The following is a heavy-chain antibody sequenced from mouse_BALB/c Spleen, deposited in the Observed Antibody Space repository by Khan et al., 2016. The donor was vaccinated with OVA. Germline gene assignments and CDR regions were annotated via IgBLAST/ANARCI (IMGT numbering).Heavy chain of an antibody. J-gene: IGHJ2*01. CDR2: INRNGGST. CDR3: ARMARTID. CDR1: GFTFSSYV. Sequence: EVELAESGGGLVQPGGSLKLSCAASGFTFSSYVMSWVRQTPHKRLELVATINRNGGSTYSPDSVQGRFTISRANAKNTLYLQMSSLKSEDTAMYYCARMARTIDWGQGTTLTVSS. V-gene: IGHV5-6-3*01.